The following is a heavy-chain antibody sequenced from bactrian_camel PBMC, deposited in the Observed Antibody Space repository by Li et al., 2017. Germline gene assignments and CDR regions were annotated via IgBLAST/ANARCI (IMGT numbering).Heavy chain of an antibody. Sequence: VQLVESGGGLVQPGGSLRLSCVASGFAFNTLRMTWVRQAPGKGLEWVACISAGGGTTFYADSVKGRFTISQDNAKDTVYLQMNSLKPEDTAMYYCSALRSCSISTVQYVTSWGQGTQVTVS. D-gene: IGHD4*01. CDR3: SALRSCSISTVQYVTS. J-gene: IGHJ6*01. V-gene: IGHV3S40*01. CDR2: ISAGGGTT. CDR1: GFAFNTLR.